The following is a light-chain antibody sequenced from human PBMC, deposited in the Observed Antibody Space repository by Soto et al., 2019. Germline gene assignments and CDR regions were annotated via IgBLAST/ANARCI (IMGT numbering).Light chain of an antibody. CDR2: EVS. Sequence: QSALTQPPSASGSLGQSITISCTGTGSDVGGYNYVSWYQQHPGKAPKFMIYEVSKRPSGVPDRFSGSKSGNTASLTVSGLQAEDEADYYCCSYAGSNNYVFGTGTKVTVL. CDR1: GSDVGGYNY. J-gene: IGLJ1*01. CDR3: CSYAGSNNYV. V-gene: IGLV2-8*01.